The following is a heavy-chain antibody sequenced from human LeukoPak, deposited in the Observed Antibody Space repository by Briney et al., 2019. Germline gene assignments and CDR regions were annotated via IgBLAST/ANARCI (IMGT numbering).Heavy chain of an antibody. CDR3: ASSSRYDNAFDI. CDR1: GYTFTGYH. D-gene: IGHD6-13*01. V-gene: IGHV1-8*02. Sequence: WASVKVSCKASGYTFTGYHLHWVRQATGQGLEWMGWMNPNSGNTGYAQKFQGRVTMTRNTSISTAYMELSSLRSEDTAVYYCASSSRYDNAFDIWGQGTMVTVSS. J-gene: IGHJ3*02. CDR2: MNPNSGNT.